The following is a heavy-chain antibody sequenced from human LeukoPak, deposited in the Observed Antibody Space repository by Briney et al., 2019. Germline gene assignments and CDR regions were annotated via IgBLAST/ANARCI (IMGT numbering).Heavy chain of an antibody. CDR2: ISSSSSYI. J-gene: IGHJ4*02. V-gene: IGHV3-21*01. CDR1: GFTFSSYS. CDR3: ASYAGYYDSSGPGFDY. D-gene: IGHD3-22*01. Sequence: GGSLRLSCAASGFTFSSYSMNWVRQAPGKGLEWVSSISSSSSYIYYADSVKGRFTISRDNAKNSLYLQMNSLRAEDTAVYYCASYAGYYDSSGPGFDYWGQGTLVTVSS.